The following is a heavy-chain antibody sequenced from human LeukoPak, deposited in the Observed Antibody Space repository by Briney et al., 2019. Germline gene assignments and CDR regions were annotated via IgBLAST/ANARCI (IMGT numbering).Heavy chain of an antibody. D-gene: IGHD6-19*01. CDR1: GGSISSSNW. CDR3: ARRLAGAVAAHNWFDP. J-gene: IGHJ5*02. V-gene: IGHV4-4*02. Sequence: PSETLSLTCAVSGGSISSSNWWSWVRLPPGKGLEGIGEIYHSGSTNYNPSLKSRVTISVDKSKNQFSLKLSSVTAADTAVYYCARRLAGAVAAHNWFDPWGQGTLVTVSS. CDR2: IYHSGST.